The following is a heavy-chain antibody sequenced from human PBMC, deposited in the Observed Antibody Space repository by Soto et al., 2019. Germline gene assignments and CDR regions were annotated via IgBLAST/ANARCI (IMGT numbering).Heavy chain of an antibody. CDR2: ISAYNGNT. CDR1: GYTFTSYG. Sequence: QVQLVQSGAEVKKPGASVKVSCKASGYTFTSYGISWVRQAPGQGLEWMGWISAYNGNTNYAQKLQGRVTMTTDTSTSTAYMELRSLRSVDTAVYYCARDYRSWCSGYTGGYWGQGPLVTVSS. J-gene: IGHJ4*02. V-gene: IGHV1-18*01. D-gene: IGHD3-22*01. CDR3: ARDYRSWCSGYTGGY.